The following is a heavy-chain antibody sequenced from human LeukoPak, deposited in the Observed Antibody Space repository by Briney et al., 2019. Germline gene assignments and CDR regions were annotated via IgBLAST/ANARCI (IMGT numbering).Heavy chain of an antibody. Sequence: GGYLRLSCAVSGFTFRNYLMHWVRQPPGQGLAWVSRINQDESRAYADSVKGRFTVSRDNAKNMLYLQLNGLRAEDTAVYFCGRGGDGIDVWGQGTTVIVSS. CDR2: INQDESRA. D-gene: IGHD5-24*01. CDR3: GRGGDGIDV. V-gene: IGHV3-74*01. J-gene: IGHJ3*01. CDR1: GFTFRNYL.